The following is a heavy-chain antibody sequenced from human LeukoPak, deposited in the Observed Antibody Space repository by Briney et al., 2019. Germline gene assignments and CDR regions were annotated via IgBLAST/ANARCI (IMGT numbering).Heavy chain of an antibody. J-gene: IGHJ6*02. CDR3: ARDLQVPPGSTGSGWYMFNYYYGMDV. D-gene: IGHD6-19*01. CDR1: GFTFSSYA. CDR2: ISYDGSNK. V-gene: IGHV3-30-3*01. Sequence: PGGSLRLSCAASGFTFSSYAMHWVRQAPGKGLEWVAVISYDGSNKYYADSVKGRFTISRDNSKNTLYLQMNSLRAEDTAVYYCARDLQVPPGSTGSGWYMFNYYYGMDVWGQGTTVTVSS.